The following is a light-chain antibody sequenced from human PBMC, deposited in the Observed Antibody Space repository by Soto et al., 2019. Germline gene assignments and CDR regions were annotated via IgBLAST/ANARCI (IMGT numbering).Light chain of an antibody. CDR1: MRDVGAYNL. CDR2: EVR. Sequence: QSVLPQPASVSGSAGQSITISCSGTMRDVGAYNLVSWYQQHPGTAPKLIIYEVRNPPSGISSRFSGSRSGNTASLTISGLQSEDEGDYYCSAYTARSTLVFGGGTKLTVL. V-gene: IGLV2-14*01. J-gene: IGLJ3*02. CDR3: SAYTARSTLV.